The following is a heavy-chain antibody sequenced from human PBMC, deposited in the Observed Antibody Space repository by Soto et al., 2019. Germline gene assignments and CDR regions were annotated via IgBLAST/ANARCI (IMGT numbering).Heavy chain of an antibody. CDR3: ARGNGILTY. D-gene: IGHD2-8*01. V-gene: IGHV4-59*01. Sequence: SETLSLTCTVSGGSISSFYWSWIRQPPGTGLEWIGYIYYSGSANYNPSLKSRVTLSVDTSKNQFSLNLTSVTAADTAVYYCARGNGILTYWGQGTLVTVSS. J-gene: IGHJ4*02. CDR1: GGSISSFY. CDR2: IYYSGSA.